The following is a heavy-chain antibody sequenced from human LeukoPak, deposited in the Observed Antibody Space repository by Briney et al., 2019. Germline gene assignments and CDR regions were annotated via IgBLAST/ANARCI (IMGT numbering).Heavy chain of an antibody. D-gene: IGHD5-18*01. J-gene: IGHJ5*02. Sequence: ASVKVSCKASGYTFTTYTISWVRQAPGQGLEWMGWINPNSGGTNYAQKFQGRVTMTRDTSISTAYMELSRLRSDDTAVYYCAREHTMDTAMDNWFDPWGQGTLVTVSS. CDR3: AREHTMDTAMDNWFDP. CDR1: GYTFTTYT. CDR2: INPNSGGT. V-gene: IGHV1-2*02.